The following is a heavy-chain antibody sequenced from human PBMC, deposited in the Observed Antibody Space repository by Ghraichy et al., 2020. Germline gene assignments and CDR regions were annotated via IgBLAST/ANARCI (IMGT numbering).Heavy chain of an antibody. CDR1: GFTFSSYA. V-gene: IGHV3-64D*06. Sequence: GGSLRLSCSASGFTFSSYAMHWVRQAPGKGLEYVSAISSNGGSTYYADSVKGRFTISRDNSKNTLYLQMSSLRAEDTAVYYFVQYSSGWYGDGDYWGQGTLVTVSS. J-gene: IGHJ4*02. CDR3: VQYSSGWYGDGDY. CDR2: ISSNGGST. D-gene: IGHD6-19*01.